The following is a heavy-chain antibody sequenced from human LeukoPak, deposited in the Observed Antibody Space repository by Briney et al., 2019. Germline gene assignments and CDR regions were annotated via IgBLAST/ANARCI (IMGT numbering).Heavy chain of an antibody. CDR2: VGGDGRT. CDR1: GFSFSPNA. CDR3: AKDMSWWVTVDF. D-gene: IGHD2-21*02. J-gene: IGHJ4*02. V-gene: IGHV3-23*01. Sequence: GGSLRLSRAASGFSFSPNAMSWFRQAPGRGLEWVAGVGGDGRTRYTDSVRGRFTISRDNSENTLHLQMNSLRVDDTAVYYCAKDMSWWVTVDFWGQGTLVTVSS.